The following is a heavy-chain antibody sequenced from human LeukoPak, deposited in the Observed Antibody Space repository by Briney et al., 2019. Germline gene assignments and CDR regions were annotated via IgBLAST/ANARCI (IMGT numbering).Heavy chain of an antibody. CDR3: ARSPSYYDFWSGYYGFDY. V-gene: IGHV1-2*02. CDR2: FNPNSGGT. Sequence: ASVKVSCKASGYTFTGYYMHWVRQAPGPGLEWMGWFNPNSGGTNYAQKFQGRVTMTRDTSISTAYMEMSRLRSDDTAVYYCARSPSYYDFWSGYYGFDYWGQGTLVAVSS. CDR1: GYTFTGYY. D-gene: IGHD3-3*01. J-gene: IGHJ4*02.